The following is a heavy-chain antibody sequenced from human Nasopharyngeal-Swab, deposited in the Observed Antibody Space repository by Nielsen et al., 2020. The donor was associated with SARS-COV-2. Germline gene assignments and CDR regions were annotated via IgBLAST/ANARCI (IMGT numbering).Heavy chain of an antibody. Sequence: GGSLRLSCAASGFTFSNYGMHWVRQAPGKGLEWVAVIWYDGSNKYYADSVKGRFTISRDNSKNTLYLQMNSLRAEDTAVYYCAYSSSWTTVGDYWGQGTLVTVSS. CDR3: AYSSSWTTVGDY. V-gene: IGHV3-33*01. CDR2: IWYDGSNK. J-gene: IGHJ4*02. D-gene: IGHD6-13*01. CDR1: GFTFSNYG.